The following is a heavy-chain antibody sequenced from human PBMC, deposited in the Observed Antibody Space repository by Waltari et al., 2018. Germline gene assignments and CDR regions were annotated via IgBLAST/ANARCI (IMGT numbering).Heavy chain of an antibody. CDR3: AREVTVGVGATDY. CDR2: ISPSGDAT. Sequence: QVQLVQSGPEVKKPGASLKVSCQASGYTFTSTYMHWGRQAPGQGLEWVGRISPSGDATIYAQRFQGRATMTRDTSTSTIYMDLSSLTSEDTAVYYCAREVTVGVGATDYWGQGTLVTVSS. D-gene: IGHD1-26*01. V-gene: IGHV1-46*01. J-gene: IGHJ4*02. CDR1: GYTFTSTY.